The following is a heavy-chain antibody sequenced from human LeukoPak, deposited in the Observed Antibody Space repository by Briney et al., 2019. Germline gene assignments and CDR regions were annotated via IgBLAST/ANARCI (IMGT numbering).Heavy chain of an antibody. Sequence: SETLSLTCTVSGGSISSGGHYWSWIRQHPGKGLEWIGYIYYSGSTYYNPSLKSRVTISVDTSKNQFSLKLSSVTAADTAVYYCARVVQKGHAFDIWGQGTMVTVSS. V-gene: IGHV4-31*03. CDR3: ARVVQKGHAFDI. CDR1: GGSISSGGHY. D-gene: IGHD2-8*01. J-gene: IGHJ3*02. CDR2: IYYSGST.